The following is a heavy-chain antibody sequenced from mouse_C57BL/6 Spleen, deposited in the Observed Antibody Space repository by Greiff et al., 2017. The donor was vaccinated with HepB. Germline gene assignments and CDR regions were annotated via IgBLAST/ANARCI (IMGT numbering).Heavy chain of an antibody. V-gene: IGHV1-82*01. CDR2: IYPGDGDT. J-gene: IGHJ1*03. CDR1: GYAFSSSW. Sequence: VQLQQSGPELVKPGASVKISCKASGYAFSSSWMNLVKQRPGKGLEWIGRIYPGDGDTNYTGKFKGKATLTADKSTITAYMQLSSLTSYDSAVYFCARSAPYYYGWYFDVWGTGTTVTVSS. D-gene: IGHD1-1*01. CDR3: ARSAPYYYGWYFDV.